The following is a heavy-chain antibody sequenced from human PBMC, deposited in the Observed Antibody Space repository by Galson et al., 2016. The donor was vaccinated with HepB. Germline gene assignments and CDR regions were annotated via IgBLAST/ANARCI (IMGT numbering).Heavy chain of an antibody. CDR1: GSTFASYS. V-gene: IGHV3-48*01. J-gene: IGHJ6*04. Sequence: SLRLSCAASGSTFASYSMNWVRQAPGKGLEWVSYISSSSSAIYYADSVKGRFTISRDNAKNSLYLQMNSLRAEDTAEYYCARGGSGSHPNQHYFYYYALDVWGIGATVTVAS. CDR2: ISSSSSAI. D-gene: IGHD3-10*01. CDR3: ARGGSGSHPNQHYFYYYALDV.